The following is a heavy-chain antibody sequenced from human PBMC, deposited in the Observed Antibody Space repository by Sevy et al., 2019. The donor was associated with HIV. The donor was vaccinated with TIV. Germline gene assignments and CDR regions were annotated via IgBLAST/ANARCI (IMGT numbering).Heavy chain of an antibody. D-gene: IGHD5-12*01. CDR3: ASRRDGYKSFDY. CDR1: GFTFSTYN. Sequence: GGYLRLSCAASGFTFSTYNMNWVRQAPGKGLEWVSYISYSSSTIYYADSVKGRFTISRDNAKNSLYLQMNSLGAEDTAVYYCASRRDGYKSFDYWGQGTLVTVSS. CDR2: ISYSSSTI. V-gene: IGHV3-48*01. J-gene: IGHJ4*02.